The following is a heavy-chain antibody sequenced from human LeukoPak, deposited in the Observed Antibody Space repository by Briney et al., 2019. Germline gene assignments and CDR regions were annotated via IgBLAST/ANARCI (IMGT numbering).Heavy chain of an antibody. J-gene: IGHJ4*02. V-gene: IGHV3-15*01. Sequence: PGGSLRLSCAASQLTFSSAWMTWVRQIPGKGLEWVGHIKGRTDGGTTDYAAPVKGRFTVSRDDSKSTVYLQMNSLKTEDSAVYFCATEFYSNGYNYWGRGTLVTVSS. CDR1: QLTFSSAW. D-gene: IGHD5-24*01. CDR3: ATEFYSNGYNY. CDR2: IKGRTDGGTT.